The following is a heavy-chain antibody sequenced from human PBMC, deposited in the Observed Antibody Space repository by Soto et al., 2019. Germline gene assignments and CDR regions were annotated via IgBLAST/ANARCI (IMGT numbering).Heavy chain of an antibody. CDR3: ARWSEAGYNQGIFDY. J-gene: IGHJ4*02. CDR2: IIPIFGTA. V-gene: IGHV1-69*06. Sequence: QVQLVQSGAEVKKPGSSVKVSCKASGGTFSSYAISWVRHAPGQGLEWMGGIIPIFGTANYAQKFQGRVTITADKSTSTAYMELSSLRSEDTAVYYCARWSEAGYNQGIFDYWGQGTLVTVSS. D-gene: IGHD3-3*01. CDR1: GGTFSSYA.